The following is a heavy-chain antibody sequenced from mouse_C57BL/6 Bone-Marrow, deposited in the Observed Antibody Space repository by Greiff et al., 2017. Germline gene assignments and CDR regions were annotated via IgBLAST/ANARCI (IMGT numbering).Heavy chain of an antibody. D-gene: IGHD2-5*01. CDR1: GFTFSSYA. J-gene: IGHJ3*01. CDR2: ISDGGSYT. CDR3: ARDYSNYVAY. Sequence: EVMLVESGGGLVKPGGSLKLSCAASGFTFSSYAMSWVRQTPEKRLEWVATISDGGSYTYYPDNVKGRFTFSRDNAKNNLYLQMSHLKSEDTAMYYCARDYSNYVAYWGQGTLVTVSA. V-gene: IGHV5-4*01.